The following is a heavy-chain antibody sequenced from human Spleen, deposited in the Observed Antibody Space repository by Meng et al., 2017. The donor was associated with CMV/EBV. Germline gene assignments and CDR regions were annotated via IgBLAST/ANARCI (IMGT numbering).Heavy chain of an antibody. Sequence: QASSYTFTDFYIPWVRQAPGQGLELVGWIDPKSGATNFARKFKGRVTMTRDTFIRTAYMELTRLRSDDTAVYYCAISHTSNWYYFDYWGQGALVTVSS. J-gene: IGHJ4*02. CDR2: IDPKSGAT. D-gene: IGHD6-13*01. V-gene: IGHV1-2*02. CDR3: AISHTSNWYYFDY. CDR1: SYTFTDFY.